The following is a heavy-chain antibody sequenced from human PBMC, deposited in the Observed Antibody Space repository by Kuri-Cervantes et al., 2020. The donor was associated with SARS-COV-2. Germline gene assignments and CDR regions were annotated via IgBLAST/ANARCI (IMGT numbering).Heavy chain of an antibody. CDR1: GGTFRSYA. V-gene: IGHV1-69*11. D-gene: IGHD1-1*01. Sequence: SVKVSCKASGGTFRSYAISWVRQAPGQGLEWVGRIVPIIGPVHYAQRFQGRLTITADESTSTTYMELSSLRYEDTAVYYCARIASSLETDFWGQGSLVTVSS. J-gene: IGHJ4*02. CDR3: ARIASSLETDF. CDR2: IVPIIGPV.